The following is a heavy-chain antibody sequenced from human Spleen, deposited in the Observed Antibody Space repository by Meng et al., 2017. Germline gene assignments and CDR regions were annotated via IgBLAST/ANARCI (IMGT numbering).Heavy chain of an antibody. CDR1: GYTFTAYY. CDR2: INPDTGDT. J-gene: IGHJ4*02. V-gene: IGHV1-2*06. CDR3: AKSGRDILRYFDWLPTPLFDY. Sequence: ASVKVSCKPSGYTFTAYYIHWVRQAPGQGLEWMGHINPDTGDTLYAQKFQGRVSMTGDTSISTAYMELSRLRSDDTAVYYCAKSGRDILRYFDWLPTPLFDYWGQGTLVTVSS. D-gene: IGHD3-9*01.